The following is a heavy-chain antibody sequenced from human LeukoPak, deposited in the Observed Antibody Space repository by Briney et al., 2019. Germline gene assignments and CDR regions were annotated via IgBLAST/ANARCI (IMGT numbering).Heavy chain of an antibody. D-gene: IGHD6-13*01. CDR1: GGSISSYY. V-gene: IGHV4-4*07. CDR2: IYTSGST. Sequence: SETLSLTCTVSGGSISSYYWSWIRQPAGKGLEWIGRIYTSGSTNYNPSLKSRVTMSVDTSKNQFSLKLSSVTAADTAVYYCARDYIAAADINWFDPWGQGTLVTVSS. J-gene: IGHJ5*02. CDR3: ARDYIAAADINWFDP.